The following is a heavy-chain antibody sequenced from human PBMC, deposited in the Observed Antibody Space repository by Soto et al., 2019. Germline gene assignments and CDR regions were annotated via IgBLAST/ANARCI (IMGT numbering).Heavy chain of an antibody. CDR3: AREGIAARHFDY. D-gene: IGHD6-6*01. CDR2: IIPIFGTA. Sequence: GASVKVSCKASGGTFSSYAISCVRRAPGQGLEWMGGIIPIFGTANYAQKFQGRVTITADESTSTAYMELSSLRSEDTAVYYCAREGIAARHFDYWGQGTLVTVSS. J-gene: IGHJ4*02. CDR1: GGTFSSYA. V-gene: IGHV1-69*13.